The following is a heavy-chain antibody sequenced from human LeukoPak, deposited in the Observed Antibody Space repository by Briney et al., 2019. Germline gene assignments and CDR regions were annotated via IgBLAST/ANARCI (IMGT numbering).Heavy chain of an antibody. CDR3: ARGDPGRGWFDP. V-gene: IGHV4-4*02. CDR1: GGSISSSNW. CDR2: IYHSGST. J-gene: IGHJ5*02. Sequence: PSETLSLTCAVSGGSISSSNWWSWVRQPPGKGLEGIGEIYHSGSTNYNPSLKSRVTISVDTSKNQFSLKLSSVTAADTAVYYCARGDPGRGWFDPWGQGTLVTVSS.